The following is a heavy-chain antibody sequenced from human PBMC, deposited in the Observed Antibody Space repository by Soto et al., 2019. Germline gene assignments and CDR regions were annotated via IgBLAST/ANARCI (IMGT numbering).Heavy chain of an antibody. CDR3: ARPRYPGRGYYGMDV. J-gene: IGHJ6*02. CDR2: ISSSSSYI. Sequence: GGSLRLSCAASGFTFSTYSMNWVRQAPGKGLEWVSSISSSSSYIYYADSVKGRFTISRDNAKNSLYLQMNSLRAEDTAVYYCARPRYPGRGYYGMDVWGQGTTVTVSS. D-gene: IGHD2-15*01. CDR1: GFTFSTYS. V-gene: IGHV3-21*01.